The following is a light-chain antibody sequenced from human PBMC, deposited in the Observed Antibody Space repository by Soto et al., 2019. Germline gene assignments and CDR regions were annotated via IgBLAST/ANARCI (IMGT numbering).Light chain of an antibody. CDR1: SSDVGSYNL. V-gene: IGLV2-23*01. CDR3: CSYAGSSTSVV. J-gene: IGLJ2*01. Sequence: QSALTQPASVSGSPGQSITISCTGTSSDVGSYNLVSWYQQHPGKAPKLMIYEGRKRPSGVSNRFSGSKSGNTASLTISGLQAEDEADYYCCSYAGSSTSVVFGGGTKLNVL. CDR2: EGR.